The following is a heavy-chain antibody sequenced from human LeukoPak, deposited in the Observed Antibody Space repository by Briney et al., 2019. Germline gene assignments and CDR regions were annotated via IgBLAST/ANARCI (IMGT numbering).Heavy chain of an antibody. CDR3: ARGLYCSSTSCYSVFDRVSSYYYGMDV. J-gene: IGHJ6*02. CDR2: INHSGST. D-gene: IGHD2-2*01. CDR1: GGSVSNSLYY. Sequence: SETLSLTCTVSGGSVSNSLYYWSWIRQPPGKGLEWIGEINHSGSTNYNPSLKSRVTISVDTSKNQFSLKLSSVTAADTAVYYCARGLYCSSTSCYSVFDRVSSYYYGMDVWGQGTTVTVSS. V-gene: IGHV4-39*07.